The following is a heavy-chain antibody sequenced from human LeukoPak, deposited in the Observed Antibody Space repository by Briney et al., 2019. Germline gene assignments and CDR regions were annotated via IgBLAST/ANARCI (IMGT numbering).Heavy chain of an antibody. V-gene: IGHV1-3*01. Sequence: ASVKVSCKASGYTFTSYAMHWVRQAPGQRLEWMGWINAGNGNTKCSQKFQGRVTITRDTSASTAYMELSSLRSEDTAVYYCARDHPNWYFDLWGRGTLVTVSS. CDR2: INAGNGNT. J-gene: IGHJ2*01. CDR3: ARDHPNWYFDL. CDR1: GYTFTSYA.